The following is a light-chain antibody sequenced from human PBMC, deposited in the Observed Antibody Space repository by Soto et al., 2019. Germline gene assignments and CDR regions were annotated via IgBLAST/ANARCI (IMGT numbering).Light chain of an antibody. CDR2: GAS. CDR1: QSVSSN. Sequence: EIVMTQSPATLSVSPGERATLSCRASQSVSSNLAWYQQKPGQAPRLLIYGASTRATGIPARFSGSGSGTEFTLNISSLQSEDFAVSYCQQYNNRPTFTFGPGTKVDIK. CDR3: QQYNNRPTFT. J-gene: IGKJ3*01. V-gene: IGKV3-15*01.